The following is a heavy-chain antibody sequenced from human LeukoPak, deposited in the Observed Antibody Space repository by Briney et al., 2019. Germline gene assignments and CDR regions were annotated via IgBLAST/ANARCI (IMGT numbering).Heavy chain of an antibody. CDR2: IYSGGST. CDR1: GFTVSSNY. CDR3: ARGWGRIAAAGMGWFDP. J-gene: IGHJ5*02. V-gene: IGHV3-66*02. D-gene: IGHD6-13*01. Sequence: GGSLRLSCAASGFTVSSNYMSWVRQAPGKGLEWVSVIYSGGSTYYGDSVKGRFTISRDNSKNTLYLQMNSLRADDTAVYYCARGWGRIAAAGMGWFDPWGQGTLVTVSS.